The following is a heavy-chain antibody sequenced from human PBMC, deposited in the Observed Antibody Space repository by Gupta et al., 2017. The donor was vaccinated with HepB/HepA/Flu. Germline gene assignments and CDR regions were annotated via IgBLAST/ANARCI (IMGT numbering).Heavy chain of an antibody. V-gene: IGHV1-2*02. CDR3: ARGAAIVVVPAAPYDY. D-gene: IGHD2-2*01. J-gene: IGHJ4*02. CDR2: LNPNSGGT. Sequence: QGQLVQAGAEVTTPGASVKFSCKASGYTCTGYYMPWVRQAPGQGLAWMGWLNPNSGGTNYAQKYQGRVTMTRYTSNSTAYMELSTLRFDDTAVYYCARGAAIVVVPAAPYDYWGQGTLVTVSS. CDR1: GYTCTGYY.